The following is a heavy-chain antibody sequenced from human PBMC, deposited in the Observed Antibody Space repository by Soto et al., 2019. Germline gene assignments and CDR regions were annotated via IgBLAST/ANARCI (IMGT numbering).Heavy chain of an antibody. J-gene: IGHJ6*02. CDR3: ARDLASSGPPHPDYYYGMDV. CDR2: ISYDGSNK. D-gene: IGHD6-19*01. CDR1: GFTFSSYA. Sequence: QVQLVESGGGVVQPGRSLRLSCAASGFTFSSYAMHWVRQAPGKGLEWVAVISYDGSNKYYADSVKGRFTISRDNSKNTLYLQMNSLRAEDTAVYYCARDLASSGPPHPDYYYGMDVWGQGTTVTVSS. V-gene: IGHV3-30-3*01.